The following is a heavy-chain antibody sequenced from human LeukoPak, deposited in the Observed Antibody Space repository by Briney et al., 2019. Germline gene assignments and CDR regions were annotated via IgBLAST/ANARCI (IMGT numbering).Heavy chain of an antibody. CDR1: GFTFSSYW. Sequence: PGGSLRLSCAVSGFTFSSYWMSWVRQAPGKGLEWVASIKEEGSEKHYVDSVKGRFTISRDNAKNSLYLQMNSLRDEDTAVYYCARDGPITMVRGVIAAFDYWGQGTLVTVSS. CDR3: ARDGPITMVRGVIAAFDY. V-gene: IGHV3-7*01. CDR2: IKEEGSEK. D-gene: IGHD3-10*01. J-gene: IGHJ4*02.